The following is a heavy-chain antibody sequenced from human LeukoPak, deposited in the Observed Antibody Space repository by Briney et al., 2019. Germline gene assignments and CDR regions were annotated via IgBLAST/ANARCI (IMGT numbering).Heavy chain of an antibody. Sequence: ASVKVSCKASGYTLTSYDINWVRQATGQGLEWMGWMNPNSGRTGYAQKFQGRVAMTRNTSITTAYMEVSSLTSEDTAVYYCARGTALSSPLEYWGQGTLVTVSS. D-gene: IGHD2-21*02. V-gene: IGHV1-8*01. J-gene: IGHJ4*02. CDR1: GYTLTSYD. CDR3: ARGTALSSPLEY. CDR2: MNPNSGRT.